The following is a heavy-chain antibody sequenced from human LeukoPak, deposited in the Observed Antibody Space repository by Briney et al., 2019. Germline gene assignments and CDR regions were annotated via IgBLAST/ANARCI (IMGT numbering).Heavy chain of an antibody. CDR2: ISSTSIYK. V-gene: IGHV3-21*04. CDR1: GFTFSSYS. CDR3: AKSEGNFDY. Sequence: GGSLRLSCAAAGFTFSSYSMNWVRQAPGKGLEWVSSISSTSIYKYYADSVKGRFTISRDNAKDSLFLQMNSLRAEDTAVYNCAKSEGNFDYWGQGTLVTVSS. J-gene: IGHJ4*02.